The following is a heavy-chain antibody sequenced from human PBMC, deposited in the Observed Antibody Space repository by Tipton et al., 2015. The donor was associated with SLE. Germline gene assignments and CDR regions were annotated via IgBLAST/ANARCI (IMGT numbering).Heavy chain of an antibody. J-gene: IGHJ3*02. CDR2: ITTGNSYI. Sequence: SLRLSCAASGFTLTNYNMNWVRHAPGKGLEWVSSITTGNSYIYYPDPVKGRFTISRDNAKNSLYLQMNSLRAEDTAVYYCARGRYSNSWYDAFDIWGQGTMVTVSS. V-gene: IGHV3-21*03. CDR1: GFTLTNYN. D-gene: IGHD6-13*01. CDR3: ARGRYSNSWYDAFDI.